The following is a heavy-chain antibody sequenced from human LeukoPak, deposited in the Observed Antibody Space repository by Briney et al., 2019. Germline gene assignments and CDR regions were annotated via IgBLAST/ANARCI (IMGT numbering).Heavy chain of an antibody. V-gene: IGHV4-38-2*02. CDR3: AREVISPAATGYFDL. Sequence: SETLSLTCTVSGYSITNGYYWAWIRQPPGMGLEWIGSLYHSGRTYHNASFKSRVTMSVDTPQNHFSLNLSSVTAADTAVYYCAREVISPAATGYFDLWGRGTPVAVSS. D-gene: IGHD2-15*01. J-gene: IGHJ2*01. CDR1: GYSITNGYY. CDR2: LYHSGRT.